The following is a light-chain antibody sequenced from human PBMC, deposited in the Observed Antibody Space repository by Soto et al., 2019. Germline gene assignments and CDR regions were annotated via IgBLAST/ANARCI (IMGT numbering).Light chain of an antibody. CDR1: QSVNNNY. J-gene: IGKJ4*01. V-gene: IGKV3-20*01. Sequence: EIVLTQSPGTLSLSPGERATLSCRASQSVNNNYLAWYQQRPGQAPRLLISGASNRATGIPDRFSGSGSGTDFTLTIYTLEPEDFAVYYCQKYGGSITFGGGTKVEIK. CDR3: QKYGGSIT. CDR2: GAS.